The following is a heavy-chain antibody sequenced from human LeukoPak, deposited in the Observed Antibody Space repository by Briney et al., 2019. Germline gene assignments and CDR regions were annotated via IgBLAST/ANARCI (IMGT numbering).Heavy chain of an antibody. Sequence: SETLSLTCAVYGGSFSGYYWSWIRQPPGKGLEWIGEINHSGSTNYKPSLKSRVTISVDTSKNQFSLKLSSVTAADTAVYYCARESDIVVVPAASEYYFDYWGQGTLVTVSS. J-gene: IGHJ4*02. CDR1: GGSFSGYY. V-gene: IGHV4-34*01. CDR2: INHSGST. CDR3: ARESDIVVVPAASEYYFDY. D-gene: IGHD2-2*01.